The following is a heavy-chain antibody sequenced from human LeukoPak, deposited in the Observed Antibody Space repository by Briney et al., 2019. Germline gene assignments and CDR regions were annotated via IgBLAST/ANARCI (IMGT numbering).Heavy chain of an antibody. V-gene: IGHV3-7*01. Sequence: GGSLRLSCAASGFTFNNAWMRWVRQAPGKGLEWVANIKQDGSEKYYVDSVKGRFTISRDNAKNSLYLQMNSLRAEDTAVYYCARAVGYSNYYYYYGMDVWGQGTTVTVSS. D-gene: IGHD4-11*01. CDR3: ARAVGYSNYYYYYGMDV. CDR1: GFTFNNAW. J-gene: IGHJ6*02. CDR2: IKQDGSEK.